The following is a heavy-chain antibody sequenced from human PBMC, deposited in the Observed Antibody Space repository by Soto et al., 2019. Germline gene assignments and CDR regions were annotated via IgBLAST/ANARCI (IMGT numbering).Heavy chain of an antibody. CDR3: ARDTVGDYDYVWGSYRYHYFDY. V-gene: IGHV1-69*12. J-gene: IGHJ4*02. CDR2: IIPIFGTA. Sequence: QVQLVQSGAEVKKPGSSVKVSCKASGGTFSSYAISWARQAPGQGLEWMGGIIPIFGTANYAQKFQGRVTITADESTSTAYMELSSLRSEDTAVYYCARDTVGDYDYVWGSYRYHYFDYWGQGTLVTVSS. CDR1: GGTFSSYA. D-gene: IGHD3-16*02.